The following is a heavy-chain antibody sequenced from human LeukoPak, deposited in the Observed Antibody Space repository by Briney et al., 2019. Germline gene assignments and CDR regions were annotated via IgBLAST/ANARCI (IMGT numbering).Heavy chain of an antibody. CDR3: ARGEWDLLFDY. Sequence: SETLSLTCTVSGGSISGYYWSWIRQPPGKGLEWIGFIFYSGSTNYNPSLKSRVTISVDTSKNQFPLKLSSVTAADTAVYYCARGEWDLLFDYWGQGTLVTVSS. CDR1: GGSISGYY. J-gene: IGHJ4*02. V-gene: IGHV4-59*01. CDR2: IFYSGST. D-gene: IGHD1-26*01.